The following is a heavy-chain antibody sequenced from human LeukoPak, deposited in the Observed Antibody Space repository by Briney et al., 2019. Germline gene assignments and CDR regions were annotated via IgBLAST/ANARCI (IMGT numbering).Heavy chain of an antibody. J-gene: IGHJ4*02. CDR3: AKDRRSSSGYLSDGY. V-gene: IGHV3-7*03. CDR2: IREDGSEA. Sequence: GGSLRLSCEASGFIFSNFWMSWVRQAPGKGLEWVANIREDGSEAYYVDFVKGRFTISRDNDKNSLHLQMNSLRAEDTAVYYCAKDRRSSSGYLSDGYWGQGTLVTVSS. CDR1: GFIFSNFW. D-gene: IGHD6-19*01.